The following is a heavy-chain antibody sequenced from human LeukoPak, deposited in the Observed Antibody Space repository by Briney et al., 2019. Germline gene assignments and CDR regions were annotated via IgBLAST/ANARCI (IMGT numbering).Heavy chain of an antibody. CDR3: ARGGDYGDYFDY. V-gene: IGHV4-34*01. CDR2: INHTRST. CDR1: GGSFSGYY. Sequence: SETLSLTCAVYGGSFSGYYWNWIRQPPGKGLEWIGEINHTRSTNSNPSLKSRVTISVDTSKNQFSLKLSSVTAADTAVYYCARGGDYGDYFDYWGQGTLVTVSS. J-gene: IGHJ4*02. D-gene: IGHD4-17*01.